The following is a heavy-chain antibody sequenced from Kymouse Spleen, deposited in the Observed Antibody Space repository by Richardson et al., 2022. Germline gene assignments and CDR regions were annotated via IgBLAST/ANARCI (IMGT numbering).Heavy chain of an antibody. V-gene: IGHV4-34*01. Sequence: QVQLQQWGAGLLKPSETLSLTCAVYGGSFSGYYWSWIRQPPGKGLEWIGEINHSGSTNYNPSLKSRVTISVDTSKNQFSLKLSSVTAADTAVYYCARPVPDYYYGMDVWGQGTTVTVSS. J-gene: IGHJ6*02. CDR1: GGSFSGYY. D-gene: IGHD2-2*02. CDR3: ARPVPDYYYGMDV. CDR2: INHSGST.